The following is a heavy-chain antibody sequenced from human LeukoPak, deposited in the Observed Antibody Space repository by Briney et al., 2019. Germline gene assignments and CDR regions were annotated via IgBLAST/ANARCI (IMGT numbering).Heavy chain of an antibody. CDR1: GFTFSSYS. CDR2: ISSSSSTL. V-gene: IGHV3-48*02. J-gene: IGHJ4*02. Sequence: GGSRRLSCAASGFTFSSYSMSWVRQAPGKGLEWVAYISSSSSTLHYADPVKGRFTISRDNAKNSLYLQMNSLRDEDTAVYYCARDREGYCSGGSCGGYYFDYWGQGTLVTVSS. D-gene: IGHD2-15*01. CDR3: ARDREGYCSGGSCGGYYFDY.